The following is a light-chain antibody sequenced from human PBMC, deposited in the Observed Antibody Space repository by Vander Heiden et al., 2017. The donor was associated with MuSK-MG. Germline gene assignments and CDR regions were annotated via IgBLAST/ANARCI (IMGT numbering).Light chain of an antibody. J-gene: IGKJ1*01. CDR3: QKYNNWTRT. CDR2: GAS. CDR1: QSVSSN. Sequence: EIVMTQSPATLSVSPGERATLSCRASQSVSSNLAWYQQKPGQAPRLHIYGASTRATGIPARCSGSGSGTEFTLTISSLQAEDFAVYYCQKYNNWTRTFGQGTKVEIK. V-gene: IGKV3-15*01.